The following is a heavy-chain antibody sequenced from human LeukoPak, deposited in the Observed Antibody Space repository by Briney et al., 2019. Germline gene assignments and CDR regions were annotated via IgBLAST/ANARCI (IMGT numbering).Heavy chain of an antibody. V-gene: IGHV3-15*01. CDR3: TTSGGTTTRFVDY. D-gene: IGHD2/OR15-2a*01. CDR1: GFTFSNAW. J-gene: IGHJ4*02. Sequence: GGSLRLSCAASGFTFSNAWMSWVRQAPGKGLEWVGRIISKVDGGTADYAAPVKGRFTISRDDSENTVYLQMNSLKTEDTAVYYCTTSGGTTTRFVDYWGQGNLVSVSS. CDR2: IISKVDGGTA.